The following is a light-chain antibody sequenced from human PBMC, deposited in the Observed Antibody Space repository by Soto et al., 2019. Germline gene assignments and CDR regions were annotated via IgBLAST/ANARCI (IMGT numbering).Light chain of an antibody. CDR3: QTWGTALGVV. V-gene: IGLV4-69*01. CDR2: LNSDGSH. CDR1: SGHSSYA. J-gene: IGLJ2*01. Sequence: QLVLTQSPSASASLGASVKLTCTLSSGHSSYAIAWHQQQPEKGPRYLMKLNSDGSHSKGDGIPDRFSGSSSGAERYLTISSLQSEDEADYYCQTWGTALGVVFGGGTKLTVL.